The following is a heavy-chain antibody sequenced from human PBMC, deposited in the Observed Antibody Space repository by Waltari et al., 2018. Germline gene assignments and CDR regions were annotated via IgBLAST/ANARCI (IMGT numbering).Heavy chain of an antibody. J-gene: IGHJ4*02. CDR3: ARDRGRGLYLDS. CDR1: GDSLSGNAW. Sequence: VQLQESGPGLVKPSGTLSVTCAVSGDSLSGNAWWSWVRQPPGKGLEWIGQIHGSGKTNYKPSLESRVTVSRDTSNNQFSLKLASATAADTAVYYCARDRGRGLYLDSWGQGTLVTVSP. D-gene: IGHD2-15*01. CDR2: IHGSGKT. V-gene: IGHV4-4*02.